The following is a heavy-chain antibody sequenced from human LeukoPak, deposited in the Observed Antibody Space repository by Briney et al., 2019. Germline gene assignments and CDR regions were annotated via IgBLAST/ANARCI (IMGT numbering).Heavy chain of an antibody. CDR2: ISSSSGTI. CDR1: GFIFSSYS. J-gene: IGHJ4*02. D-gene: IGHD6-6*01. CDR3: AKDAISSLAVRRFDL. Sequence: GGSLRLSCVGSGFIFSSYSMNWVRQAPGKGLEWISYISSSSGTIYYADSVKGRFTVSRDNSRNTLFLLMTSLRAEDSALYYCAKDAISSLAVRRFDLWGQGTLVTVSS. V-gene: IGHV3-48*04.